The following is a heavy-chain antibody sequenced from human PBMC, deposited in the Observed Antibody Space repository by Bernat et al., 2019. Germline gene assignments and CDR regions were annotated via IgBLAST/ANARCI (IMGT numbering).Heavy chain of an antibody. D-gene: IGHD3-16*01. CDR2: ISGSGGST. Sequence: EVQLVESGGGLVQPGGSLRLSCAASGFTFSSYAMSWVRQAPGKGLEWVSAISGSGGSTYYADSVKGRFTISRDNSKNTLYLQMNSLRVEDTAVYYCAIVLGGGYYYYYYMDVWGKGTTVTVSS. CDR1: GFTFSSYA. CDR3: AIVLGGGYYYYYYMDV. V-gene: IGHV3-23*04. J-gene: IGHJ6*03.